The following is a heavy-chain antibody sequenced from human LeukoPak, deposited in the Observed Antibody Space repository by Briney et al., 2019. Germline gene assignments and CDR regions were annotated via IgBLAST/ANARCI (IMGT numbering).Heavy chain of an antibody. CDR1: GGSISSYY. V-gene: IGHV4-4*07. CDR3: ARDLGLSAYYDSSGYEV. D-gene: IGHD3-22*01. J-gene: IGHJ4*02. CDR2: IYTSGST. Sequence: SETLSLTCTVSGGSISSYYWSWIRQPAGKGLEWIGCIYTSGSTNYNPSLKSRVTMSVDTSKNQFSLKLSSVTAADTAVYYCARDLGLSAYYDSSGYEVWGQGTLVTVSS.